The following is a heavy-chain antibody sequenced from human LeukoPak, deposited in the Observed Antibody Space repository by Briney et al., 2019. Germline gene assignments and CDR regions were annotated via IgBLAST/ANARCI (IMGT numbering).Heavy chain of an antibody. CDR3: ARDITMVRGGSWFDP. D-gene: IGHD3-10*01. J-gene: IGHJ5*02. CDR2: ISAYNGNT. CDR1: GYTFTSYG. V-gene: IGHV1-18*01. Sequence: GASVKVSCKASGYTFTSYGISWVRQAPGQGLEWMGWISAYNGNTNYAQKLQGRVTMTTDTSTSTAYMELRSLRSDDTAVYYCARDITMVRGGSWFDPWGQGTLVTVSS.